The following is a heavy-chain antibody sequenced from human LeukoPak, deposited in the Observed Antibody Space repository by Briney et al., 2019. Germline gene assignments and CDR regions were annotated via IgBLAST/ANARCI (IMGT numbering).Heavy chain of an antibody. CDR1: GFTFSSYS. D-gene: IGHD3-22*01. CDR2: ISSSSSYI. CDR3: ARSDMTYYDSSGYHVDY. J-gene: IGHJ4*02. V-gene: IGHV3-21*01. Sequence: GGSLRLSCAASGFTFSSYSMNWVRQAPGKGLEWVSSISSSSSYIYYADSVKGRFTISRDNAKNSLYLQMNSLRAEDTAVYYCARSDMTYYDSSGYHVDYWGQGTLVTVSS.